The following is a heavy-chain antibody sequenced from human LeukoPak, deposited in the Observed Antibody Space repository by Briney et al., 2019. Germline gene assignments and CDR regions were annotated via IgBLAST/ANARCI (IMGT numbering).Heavy chain of an antibody. J-gene: IGHJ6*03. Sequence: PGGSLRLSCAASGFTFSSYGMHWVRQAPGKGLEWVAVIWYDGSNKYYADSVKGRFTISRDNSKNTLYLQMNSLRAEDTAVYYCARGIAAAGTSYYYMDVWGKGTTVTVSS. CDR1: GFTFSSYG. CDR2: IWYDGSNK. V-gene: IGHV3-33*01. CDR3: ARGIAAAGTSYYYMDV. D-gene: IGHD6-13*01.